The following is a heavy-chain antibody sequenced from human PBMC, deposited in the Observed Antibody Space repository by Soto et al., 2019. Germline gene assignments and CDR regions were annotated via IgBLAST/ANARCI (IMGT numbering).Heavy chain of an antibody. V-gene: IGHV3-21*04. Sequence: GALRLSCAASGFTFSSYSMNWVRQAPGKGLEWVSSISSSSNYIYYADSVKGRFTISRDNTKNSLYLQMNSLRTEDTALYYCAKDTSPRYYYDSSGYSPPYYYYGMDVWGQGTTVTVSS. CDR3: AKDTSPRYYYDSSGYSPPYYYYGMDV. CDR1: GFTFSSYS. CDR2: ISSSSNYI. D-gene: IGHD3-22*01. J-gene: IGHJ6*02.